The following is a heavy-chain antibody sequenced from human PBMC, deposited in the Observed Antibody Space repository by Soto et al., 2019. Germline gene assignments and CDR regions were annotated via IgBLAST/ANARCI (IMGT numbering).Heavy chain of an antibody. V-gene: IGHV1-69*01. Sequence: QVQLVQSGAEVKKPGSSVKVSCKASGGTFSSYTLAWVRQAPGQGLEWMGEIIPIFGTTNYVQKFQGRVTITADVSTNTAYMELSSLRSEDTAMYYCVRDSIAASGTDYWGQGTLVTVSS. J-gene: IGHJ4*02. D-gene: IGHD6-13*01. CDR2: IIPIFGTT. CDR1: GGTFSSYT. CDR3: VRDSIAASGTDY.